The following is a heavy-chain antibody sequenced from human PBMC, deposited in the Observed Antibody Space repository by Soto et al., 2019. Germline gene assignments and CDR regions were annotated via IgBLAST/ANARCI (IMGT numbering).Heavy chain of an antibody. D-gene: IGHD2-2*01. V-gene: IGHV4-4*07. CDR1: GASVSTYY. J-gene: IGHJ6*02. CDR3: ARTQGYCTTTSCSYGMDV. CDR2: IYTSGST. Sequence: SETLSLTCTVSGASVSTYYWNWIRQPAGKGLEWIGRIYTSGSTNYNASLKSRVTMSVDTSKNQFSLKLSSVTAADSAVYYCARTQGYCTTTSCSYGMDVWGQGTTVTVSS.